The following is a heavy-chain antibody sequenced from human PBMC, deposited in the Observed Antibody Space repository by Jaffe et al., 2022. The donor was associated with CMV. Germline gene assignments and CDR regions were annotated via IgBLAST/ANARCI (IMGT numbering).Heavy chain of an antibody. J-gene: IGHJ6*02. CDR3: ARSITASGRAPGRYYFYYAMDV. Sequence: QVQLQESGPGLVKPSQTLALACTVSGGSISSGGYFWSWIRQHPGKGLEWIGYIYYNGDTYYNASLKSRVTISLDKSKNRFSLSLTSVTAADTAVYYCARSITASGRAPGRYYFYYAMDVWGQGTTVAVSS. D-gene: IGHD6-13*01. V-gene: IGHV4-31*03. CDR1: GGSISSGGYF. CDR2: IYYNGDT.